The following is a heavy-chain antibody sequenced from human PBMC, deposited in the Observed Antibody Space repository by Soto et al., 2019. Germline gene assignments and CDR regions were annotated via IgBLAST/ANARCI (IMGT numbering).Heavy chain of an antibody. Sequence: GGSLRLSCAASGFTFSSDGMHWVRQAPGKELEGVAVISYDERNKYYADSVKGRFTISRDNSENTLYLQMNSLRAEDTAVYYCAKDEEPIWSGPLGMDVWGQGTTVTVSS. D-gene: IGHD3-3*01. CDR3: AKDEEPIWSGPLGMDV. CDR1: GFTFSSDG. CDR2: ISYDERNK. J-gene: IGHJ6*02. V-gene: IGHV3-30*18.